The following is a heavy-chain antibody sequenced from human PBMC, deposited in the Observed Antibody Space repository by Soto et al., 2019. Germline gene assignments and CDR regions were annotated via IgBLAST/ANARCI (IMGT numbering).Heavy chain of an antibody. CDR2: IYWDDDT. V-gene: IGHV2-5*02. J-gene: IGHJ4*02. Sequence: SGVTLVHPSPTLTITCTLSDFPLLHALISVGCVRLPPGISLEWPTLIYWDDDTRYSPSLKNRLTVTKDSSRNQVVLTLTNLDPADTGTYFCVHRGDYRDSSGFYHPHFDYWGQGTPVSVPS. CDR1: DFPLLHALIS. D-gene: IGHD3-22*01. CDR3: VHRGDYRDSSGFYHPHFDY.